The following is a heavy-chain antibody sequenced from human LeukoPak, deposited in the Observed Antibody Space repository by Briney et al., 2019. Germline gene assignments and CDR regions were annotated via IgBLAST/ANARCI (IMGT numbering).Heavy chain of an antibody. J-gene: IGHJ4*02. D-gene: IGHD3-10*01. CDR1: GGSISSYY. CDR3: ARHYGP. CDR2: IYYSGST. V-gene: IGHV4-59*08. Sequence: SETLSLTCTVSGGSISSYYWSWIRQPPGKGPEWIGYIYYSGSTYYNPSLKSRVTISVDTSKNQFSLKLNSVTATDTAVYYCARHYGPWGQGTLVTVSS.